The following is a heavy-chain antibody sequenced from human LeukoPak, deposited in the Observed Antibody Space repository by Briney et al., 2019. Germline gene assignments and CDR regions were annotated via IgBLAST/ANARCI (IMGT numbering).Heavy chain of an antibody. CDR2: ISGSGGST. V-gene: IGHV3-23*01. J-gene: IGHJ2*01. CDR1: GFTVSSNY. D-gene: IGHD2-2*01. CDR3: ATGGGIYCSSTSCRLGCFDL. Sequence: QPGGSLRLSCAASGFTVSSNYMSWVRQAPGKGLEWVSAISGSGGSTYYADSVKGRFTISRDNSKNTLYLQMNSLRAEDTAVYYCATGGGIYCSSTSCRLGCFDLWGRGTLVTVSS.